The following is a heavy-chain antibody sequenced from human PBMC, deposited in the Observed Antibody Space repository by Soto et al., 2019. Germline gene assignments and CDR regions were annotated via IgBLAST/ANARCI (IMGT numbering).Heavy chain of an antibody. V-gene: IGHV4-39*07. CDR3: ARVASWSLERRQGLPTLFDY. CDR2: INHSGST. Sequence: SETLSLTCTVAGGSVSSGSYYWSWIRPPPGKGLEWIGEINHSGSTNYNPSLKSRVTISVDTSKNQFSLKLSSVTAADTAVYYCARVASWSLERRQGLPTLFDYWGQGTLVTVSS. CDR1: GGSVSSGSYY. D-gene: IGHD1-1*01. J-gene: IGHJ4*02.